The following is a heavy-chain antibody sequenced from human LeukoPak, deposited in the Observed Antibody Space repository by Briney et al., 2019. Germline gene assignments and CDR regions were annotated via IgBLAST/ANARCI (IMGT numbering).Heavy chain of an antibody. CDR1: GGTFSSYA. Sequence: ASVKVSCKASGGTFSSYAISWVRQAPGQGLEWMGRIIPILGIANYAQKFQGRVTITADKSTSTAYMELSSLRSEDTAVYYCARDHAAGTHWYFDLWGRGTLVTVSS. CDR2: IIPILGIA. J-gene: IGHJ2*01. CDR3: ARDHAAGTHWYFDL. V-gene: IGHV1-69*04. D-gene: IGHD6-13*01.